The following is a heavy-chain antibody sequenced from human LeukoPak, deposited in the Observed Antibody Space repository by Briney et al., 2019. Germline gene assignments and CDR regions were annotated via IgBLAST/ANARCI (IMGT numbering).Heavy chain of an antibody. V-gene: IGHV3-33*01. CDR1: RFASRDDG. CDR2: IWYDGSNK. CDR3: ARDASDTAMVGYFQH. Sequence: TVRTLRLSRAPSRFASRDDGMRCGREAPGQGLEWVAGIWYDGSNKYYADSVKGRFTISRDNSKIILYLQIHSLRAEDTAVYYCARDASDTAMVGYFQHWGQGTLVTVSS. J-gene: IGHJ1*01. D-gene: IGHD5-18*01.